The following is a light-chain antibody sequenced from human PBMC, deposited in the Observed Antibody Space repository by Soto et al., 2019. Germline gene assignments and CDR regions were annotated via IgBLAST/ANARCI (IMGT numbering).Light chain of an antibody. J-gene: IGKJ2*01. Sequence: DIPMTQSPSTLSASVGDRVTITCRASQSISTWLAWYQQKPGKPPKVLIYDASSLESGVSSRFSGSGSGTEFTLTISSLQPDDFATYYCQQYDTYSGTFGQGTKLEIK. CDR2: DAS. V-gene: IGKV1-5*01. CDR1: QSISTW. CDR3: QQYDTYSGT.